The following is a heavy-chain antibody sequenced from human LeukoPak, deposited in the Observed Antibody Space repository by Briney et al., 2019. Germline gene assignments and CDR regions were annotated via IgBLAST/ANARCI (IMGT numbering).Heavy chain of an antibody. CDR2: IYYSGST. CDR1: GGSISSYY. J-gene: IGHJ5*02. CDR3: ARDYYGSGSYYAPFDP. V-gene: IGHV4-4*07. D-gene: IGHD3-10*01. Sequence: MSSETLSLTCTVSGGSISSYYWSWIRQPAGKGLEWIGSIYYSGSTYYNPSLKSRVTISVDTSKNQFSLKLSSVTAADTAVYYCARDYYGSGSYYAPFDPWGQGTLVTVSS.